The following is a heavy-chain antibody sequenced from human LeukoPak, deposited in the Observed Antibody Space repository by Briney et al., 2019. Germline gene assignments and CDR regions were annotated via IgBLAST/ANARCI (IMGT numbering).Heavy chain of an antibody. D-gene: IGHD6-19*01. Sequence: ASVKISCKASGYTFTSCDINWVRQATGQGLEWMGWMNPNSGNTGYGQSFQGRITMTRDISIGTAYMELSNLTSEDTAIYYCTRGSSGRRDNWGQGTLVTVSA. CDR3: TRGSSGRRDN. CDR2: MNPNSGNT. V-gene: IGHV1-8*01. CDR1: GYTFTSCD. J-gene: IGHJ4*02.